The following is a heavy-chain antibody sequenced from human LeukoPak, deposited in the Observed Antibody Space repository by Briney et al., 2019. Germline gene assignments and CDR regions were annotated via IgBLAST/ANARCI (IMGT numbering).Heavy chain of an antibody. CDR1: GFTLSSYW. Sequence: GGSLRLSCAASGFTLSSYWMSWVRQAPGKGLEWVASIKQDGSEKYYVDSVKGRFTISRDNAKNSLYLQMNSLRAEDTAVYYCAREIGYSYGRYYYYYMDVWGKGTTVTVSS. D-gene: IGHD5-18*01. V-gene: IGHV3-7*01. CDR2: IKQDGSEK. CDR3: AREIGYSYGRYYYYYMDV. J-gene: IGHJ6*03.